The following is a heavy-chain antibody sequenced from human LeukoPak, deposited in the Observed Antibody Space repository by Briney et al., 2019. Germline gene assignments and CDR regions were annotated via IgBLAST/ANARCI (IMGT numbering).Heavy chain of an antibody. CDR1: GFIFGSYG. Sequence: GGSLRLSCAASGFIFGSYGMHWVRQAPDKGLEWVAFTPYHGVSRYYAESEKGLFTISRANSKNTLYLQMNSLKIEDTAVYHCAKDRHGNYASDYWGQGTLVIVSS. CDR2: TPYHGVSR. J-gene: IGHJ4*02. V-gene: IGHV3-30*02. CDR3: AKDRHGNYASDY. D-gene: IGHD4-17*01.